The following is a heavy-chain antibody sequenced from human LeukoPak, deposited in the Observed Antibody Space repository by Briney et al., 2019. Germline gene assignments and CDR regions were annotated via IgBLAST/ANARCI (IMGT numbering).Heavy chain of an antibody. V-gene: IGHV1-8*01. CDR2: MSPNSGNT. CDR1: RYTFSNYD. CDR3: ARGHWSGYNYNWFGP. Sequence: ASVKVSCKASRYTFSNYDINWVRQATGQGLEWMGWMSPNSGNTGYAQKFQGRVTMTRTTSMSTAYMELNSLRSEDTAVYYCARGHWSGYNYNWFGPWGQGTLVTVSS. D-gene: IGHD3-3*01. J-gene: IGHJ5*02.